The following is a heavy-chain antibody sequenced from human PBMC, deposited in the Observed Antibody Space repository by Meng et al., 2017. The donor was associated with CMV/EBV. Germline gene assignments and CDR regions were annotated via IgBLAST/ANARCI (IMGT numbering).Heavy chain of an antibody. Sequence: GGSLRLSCAASGFTFSSYAMSWVRQAPGKGLEWVSVISGSGGSTYYADSVRGRFTISRDNSKNTLYLQMNSLRAEDTAVYYCAKVLWSGDDYGLDVWGQGTTVTVSS. CDR3: AKVLWSGDDYGLDV. CDR2: ISGSGGST. D-gene: IGHD3-3*01. J-gene: IGHJ6*02. CDR1: GFTFSSYA. V-gene: IGHV3-23*01.